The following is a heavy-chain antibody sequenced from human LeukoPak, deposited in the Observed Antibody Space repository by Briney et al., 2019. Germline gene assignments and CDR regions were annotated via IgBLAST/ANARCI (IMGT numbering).Heavy chain of an antibody. CDR3: TRDYWFDS. CDR1: GFTFNIYP. Sequence: GGSLRLSCAASGFTFNIYPMHWVRQAPGKGLDWVSTISTTSAFMYYADSVKGRFSISRDNAKDSLYLQMNSLRAEDTAVYYCTRDYWFDSWGQGTLVTVPS. J-gene: IGHJ5*01. V-gene: IGHV3-21*01. CDR2: ISTTSAFM.